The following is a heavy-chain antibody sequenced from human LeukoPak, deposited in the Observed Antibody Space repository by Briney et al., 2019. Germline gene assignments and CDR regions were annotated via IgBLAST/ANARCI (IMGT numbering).Heavy chain of an antibody. V-gene: IGHV3-23*01. J-gene: IGHJ4*02. CDR1: GFTFSSYA. CDR3: AKGGYYYDSSGSFDY. D-gene: IGHD3-22*01. CDR2: ISGSGGST. Sequence: PGGSLRLSCAASGFTFSSYAMSWVRQAPGKGLEWVSAISGSGGSTYYADSVKGRFTISRDNSKNTLYLQKNSLRAEDTAVYYCAKGGYYYDSSGSFDYWGQGTLVTVSS.